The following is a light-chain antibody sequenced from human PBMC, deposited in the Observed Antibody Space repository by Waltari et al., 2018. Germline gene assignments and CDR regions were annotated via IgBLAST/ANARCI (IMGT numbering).Light chain of an antibody. CDR3: QAWDSNTGEV. J-gene: IGLJ2*01. Sequence: SYVLTQPPSVSVSPGQTASITCSGDTLGVKYAFWYQQKSGQYPVLVIFQDNKRPSGIPERFSGSNSGNTATLTISGTQAMDEADYYCQAWDSNTGEVFGGGTKLTVL. CDR2: QDN. V-gene: IGLV3-1*01. CDR1: TLGVKY.